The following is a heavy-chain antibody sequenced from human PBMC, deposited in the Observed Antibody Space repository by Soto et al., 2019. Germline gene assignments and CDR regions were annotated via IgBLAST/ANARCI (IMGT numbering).Heavy chain of an antibody. D-gene: IGHD3-3*01. CDR2: ISGSGRTT. J-gene: IGHJ4*02. V-gene: IGHV3-23*01. Sequence: GGSLRLSCAASGFIFSSYAMHWSRQAPGKGLEWVPSISGSGRTTDYADFVKGRFTISRDSSNDALYLEMNSLRAEDTAVYFCAQDPSSDVWSGYYPYFDYWAEGILVTVSS. CDR3: AQDPSSDVWSGYYPYFDY. CDR1: GFIFSSYA.